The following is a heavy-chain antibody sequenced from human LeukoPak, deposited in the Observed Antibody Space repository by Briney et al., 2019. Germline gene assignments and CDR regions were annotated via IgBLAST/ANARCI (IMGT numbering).Heavy chain of an antibody. CDR3: VRLRRKSDPSGYYYYYDY. CDR2: INKGATHV. V-gene: IGHV3-21*01. J-gene: IGHJ4*02. CDR1: QFSFSSYS. D-gene: IGHD5-12*01. Sequence: GVSLRLSCAASQFSFSSYSFNWVRQAPGQGLEWFASINKGATHVYYADSMRVRFTVSRDDAKSYLDLQMDILRAEDTALYHCVRLRRKSDPSGYYYYYDYWGRGTLVTVSS.